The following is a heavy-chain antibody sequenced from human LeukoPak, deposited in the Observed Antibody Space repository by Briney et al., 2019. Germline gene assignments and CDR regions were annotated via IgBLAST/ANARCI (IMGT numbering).Heavy chain of an antibody. CDR1: GSTFGDYA. Sequence: GGSLILSWPASGSTFGDYAMHWVRHAPGKGPDSASLISWDGGSTYYADSVKGRFTISRDNSKSSLYLQMNSLRAEDTALYFRAKDRLRYFDWQFDYWGQGTLVTVSS. CDR3: AKDRLRYFDWQFDY. CDR2: ISWDGGST. J-gene: IGHJ4*02. V-gene: IGHV3-43D*03. D-gene: IGHD3-9*01.